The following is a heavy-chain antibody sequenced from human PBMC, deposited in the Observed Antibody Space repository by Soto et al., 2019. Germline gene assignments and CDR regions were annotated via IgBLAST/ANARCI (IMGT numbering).Heavy chain of an antibody. Sequence: PSETLSLTCTVSGGSISSSSYYWGWIRQPPGKGLEWIGSIYYSGSTYYNPSLKSRVTISVDTSKNQFSLKLSSVTAADTAVYYCARRPPGLAVAGTNNNWFDPWGQGTLVTVSS. V-gene: IGHV4-39*01. J-gene: IGHJ5*02. D-gene: IGHD6-19*01. CDR2: IYYSGST. CDR1: GGSISSSSYY. CDR3: ARRPPGLAVAGTNNNWFDP.